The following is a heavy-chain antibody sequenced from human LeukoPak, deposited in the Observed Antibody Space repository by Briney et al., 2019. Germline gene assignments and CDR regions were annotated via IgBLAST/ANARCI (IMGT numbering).Heavy chain of an antibody. CDR2: IYPGDSDT. J-gene: IGHJ3*02. Sequence: GESLKISCEGSGYSFTSYWIAWVRQMPGKGLVWMGIIYPGDSDTRYSPSFQGQVTISADKSISTAYLQWSSLKASDSAMYYCVRRRDGYSPGAFDIWGQGTMVTVSS. V-gene: IGHV5-51*01. D-gene: IGHD5-24*01. CDR3: VRRRDGYSPGAFDI. CDR1: GYSFTSYW.